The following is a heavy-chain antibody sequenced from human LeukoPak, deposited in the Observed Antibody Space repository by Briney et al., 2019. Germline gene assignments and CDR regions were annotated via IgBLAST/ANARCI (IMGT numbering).Heavy chain of an antibody. Sequence: LSCAASGFTFSSYAMSWVRQDPGKGLEWIGSMYHSGDTYYNPSLKSRVTISVDTSKNQLSLKLSSVTAADTAVYYCARSKAHLSTSWYGTWFDPWGQGTLVTVSS. V-gene: IGHV4-38-2*01. CDR2: MYHSGDT. D-gene: IGHD2-2*01. CDR1: GFTFSSYA. J-gene: IGHJ5*02. CDR3: ARSKAHLSTSWYGTWFDP.